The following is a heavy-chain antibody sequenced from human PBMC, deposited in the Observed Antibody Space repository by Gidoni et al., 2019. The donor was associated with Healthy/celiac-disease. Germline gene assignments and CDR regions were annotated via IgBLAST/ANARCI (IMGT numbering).Heavy chain of an antibody. CDR1: GFTFRSDA. J-gene: IGHJ4*02. V-gene: IGHV3-30-3*01. D-gene: IGHD6-6*01. CDR3: ASGGGASSSSSSFDY. CDR2: ISYDGSNN. Sequence: QVQLAESGGGVVQPGRSLRLSCAAAGFTFRSDAMHCVRQAPGKGLGWVAVISYDGSNNYYADSVKGRFTISRDHSKNTLYLQMNSLRAEDTAVYYCASGGGASSSSSSFDYWGQGTLVTVSS.